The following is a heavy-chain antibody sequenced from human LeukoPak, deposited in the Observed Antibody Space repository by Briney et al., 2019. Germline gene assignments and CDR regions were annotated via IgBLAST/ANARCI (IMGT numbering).Heavy chain of an antibody. V-gene: IGHV1-2*02. D-gene: IGHD4-11*01. CDR1: GYTFSYYY. J-gene: IGHJ4*02. CDR2: INPNSGGT. Sequence: ASVKVSCKASGYTFSYYYMHWVRQAPGQGLEWMGWINPNSGGTNYAQKFQGRVTMTRDTSISTAYMELSRLRSDDTAVYYCASGSDDYSNYFLDYWGQGTLVTVSS. CDR3: ASGSDDYSNYFLDY.